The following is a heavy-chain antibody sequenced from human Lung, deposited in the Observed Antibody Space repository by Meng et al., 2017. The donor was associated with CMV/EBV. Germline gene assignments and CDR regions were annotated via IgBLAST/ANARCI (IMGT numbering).Heavy chain of an antibody. CDR1: GYTFTGYY. D-gene: IGHD2-2*01. CDR2: INPNSGGT. J-gene: IGHJ6*02. V-gene: IGHV1-2*02. Sequence: SXXVSXKASGYTFTGYYMHWVRQAPGQGLEWMGWINPNSGGTNYAQKFQGRVTMTRDTSISTAYMELSRLRSDDTAVYYCARVFGVVVPLEGCMDVWGQGTXVTVSS. CDR3: ARVFGVVVPLEGCMDV.